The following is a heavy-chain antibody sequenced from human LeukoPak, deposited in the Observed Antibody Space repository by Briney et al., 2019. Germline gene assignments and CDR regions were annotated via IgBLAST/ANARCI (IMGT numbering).Heavy chain of an antibody. CDR1: GFIFSDYY. V-gene: IGHV3-11*01. D-gene: IGHD2-15*01. Sequence: GGSLRLSCAASGFIFSDYYMSWIRQAPGKGLEWVSYISSSGSTIYYADSVKGRFTISRDNARNSLYLQMNSLRAEDTAVYYCASVACSAVTCFGFLFFDYWGQGTLVTVSS. J-gene: IGHJ4*02. CDR2: ISSSGSTI. CDR3: ASVACSAVTCFGFLFFDY.